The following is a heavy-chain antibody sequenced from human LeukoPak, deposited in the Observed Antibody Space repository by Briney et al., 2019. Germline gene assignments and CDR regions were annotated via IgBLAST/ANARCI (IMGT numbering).Heavy chain of an antibody. J-gene: IGHJ3*02. Sequence: SVKVSCKASGGTFSSYTINWVRQAPGQGLEWMGGIIPVFGTANYVQKFQGRVTITADESTSTAYMELSSLRSEDTAVYYCARDRGEYYDSSGYYYLDAFDIWGQGTMVTVSS. V-gene: IGHV1-69*13. CDR2: IIPVFGTA. CDR1: GGTFSSYT. CDR3: ARDRGEYYDSSGYYYLDAFDI. D-gene: IGHD3-22*01.